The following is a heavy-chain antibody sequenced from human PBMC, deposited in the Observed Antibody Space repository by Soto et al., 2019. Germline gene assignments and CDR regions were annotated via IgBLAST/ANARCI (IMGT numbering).Heavy chain of an antibody. D-gene: IGHD3-10*01. Sequence: GGSLRLSCAASGFTFDDYAMHWVRQAPGKGLEWVSLISWDGGSTYYADSVKGRFTISRDNSKNSLYLQMNSLRAEDTALYYCAKGILWFGEYYYYGMDVWGQGTTVTVSS. J-gene: IGHJ6*02. V-gene: IGHV3-43D*03. CDR1: GFTFDDYA. CDR3: AKGILWFGEYYYYGMDV. CDR2: ISWDGGST.